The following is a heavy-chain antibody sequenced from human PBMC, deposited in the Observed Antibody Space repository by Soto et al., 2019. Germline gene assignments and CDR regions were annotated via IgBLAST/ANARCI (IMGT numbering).Heavy chain of an antibody. CDR2: INPKSGGT. V-gene: IGHV1-2*02. J-gene: IGHJ5*02. CDR1: GYTFTDYF. CDR3: VKTYDGSGQPSHYFDP. D-gene: IGHD3-22*01. Sequence: GASVKVSCKTSGYTFTDYFIHWVRQAPGQGLEWMGWINPKSGGTNYAQRFQGRVTMTRDTSISTVYMDLSGLRSDDTATYHCVKTYDGSGQPSHYFDPWGQGTPVTVSP.